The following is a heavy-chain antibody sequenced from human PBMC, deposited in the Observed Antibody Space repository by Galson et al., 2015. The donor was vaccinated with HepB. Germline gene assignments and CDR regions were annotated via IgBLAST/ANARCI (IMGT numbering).Heavy chain of an antibody. D-gene: IGHD6-13*01. CDR2: IYYSGST. CDR3: ARPLESQQLVHHAFDI. V-gene: IGHV4-59*08. CDR1: GGSISSYY. Sequence: ETLSLTCTVSGGSISSYYWSWIRQPPGKGLEWIGYIYYSGSTNYNPSLKSRVTISVDTSKNQFSLKLSSVTAADTAVYYCARPLESQQLVHHAFDIWGQGTMVTVSS. J-gene: IGHJ3*02.